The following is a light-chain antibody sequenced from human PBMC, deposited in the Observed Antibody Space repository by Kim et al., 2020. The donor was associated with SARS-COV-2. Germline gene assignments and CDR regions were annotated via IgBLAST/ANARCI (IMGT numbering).Light chain of an antibody. CDR3: QQYDNLPLT. CDR2: AAS. CDR1: QDISNY. J-gene: IGKJ4*01. Sequence: DIQMTQSPSSLSASVGDRVTITCQASQDISNYLDWYQQKPGKAPKLLIYAASTLETGVPSRFSGSGSGTDFTLTISSLQPEDVATYYCQQYDNLPLTFGRGTKVDIK. V-gene: IGKV1-33*01.